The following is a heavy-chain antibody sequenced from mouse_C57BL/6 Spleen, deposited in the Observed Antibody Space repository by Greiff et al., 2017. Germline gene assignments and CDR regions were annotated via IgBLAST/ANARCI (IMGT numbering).Heavy chain of an antibody. V-gene: IGHV5-16*01. CDR3: AREEYYGSSYETWFAY. CDR2: INYDGSST. CDR1: GFTFSDYY. Sequence: EVKLVESEGGLVQPGSSMKLSCTASGFTFSDYYMPWVRQVPEKGLEWVANINYDGSSTYYLDSLKSRFIISRDNAKNMLYLQVSSLKSEDTATYYCAREEYYGSSYETWFAYWGQGTLVTVSA. J-gene: IGHJ3*01. D-gene: IGHD1-1*01.